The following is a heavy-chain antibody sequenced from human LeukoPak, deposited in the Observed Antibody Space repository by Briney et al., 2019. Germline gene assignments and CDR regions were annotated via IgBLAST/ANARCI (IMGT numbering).Heavy chain of an antibody. V-gene: IGHV4-39*07. J-gene: IGHJ4*02. Sequence: PSETLSLTCTVSGGSISSSSYYWGWIRQPPGKGLEWIGSIYYSGSTYYNPSLKSRVTISVDTSKNQFSLKLSSVTAADTAVYYCAREVRMAAAGIDYWGQGTLVTVSS. CDR3: AREVRMAAAGIDY. D-gene: IGHD6-13*01. CDR2: IYYSGST. CDR1: GGSISSSSYY.